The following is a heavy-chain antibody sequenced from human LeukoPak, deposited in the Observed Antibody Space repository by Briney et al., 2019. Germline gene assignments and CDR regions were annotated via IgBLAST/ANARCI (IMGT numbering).Heavy chain of an antibody. CDR2: INPNSGGT. CDR1: GGTFTGYY. Sequence: SVKVSCKASGGTFTGYYMHWVRQAPGQGLEWMGWINPNSGGTNYAQKFQGRVTMTRDTSISTAYMELSRLRSDDTAVYYCARDPRYCSGGSCFAFDIWGQGTMVTVSS. J-gene: IGHJ3*02. D-gene: IGHD2-15*01. V-gene: IGHV1-2*02. CDR3: ARDPRYCSGGSCFAFDI.